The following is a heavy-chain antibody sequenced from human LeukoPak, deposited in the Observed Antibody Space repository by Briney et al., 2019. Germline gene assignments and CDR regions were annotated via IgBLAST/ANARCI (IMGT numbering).Heavy chain of an antibody. CDR2: FDPGDGET. J-gene: IGHJ4*02. D-gene: IGHD1-7*01. V-gene: IGHV1-24*01. Sequence: ASVKVSCKVSGYTLTELSMHWVRQAPGKGLEWMGGFDPGDGETIYAQKFQGRVTMTEDTSTDTAYMELSSLRSEDTAVYYCARPAGTMYYFDYWGQGTLVTVSS. CDR1: GYTLTELS. CDR3: ARPAGTMYYFDY.